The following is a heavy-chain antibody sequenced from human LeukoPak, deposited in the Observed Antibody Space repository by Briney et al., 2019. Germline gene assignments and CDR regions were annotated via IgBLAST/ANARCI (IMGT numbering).Heavy chain of an antibody. V-gene: IGHV4-39*01. J-gene: IGHJ4*02. Sequence: SETLSLTCPVSGGSISSSSYYWGWIRQPPGKGLEWIGSIYYSGSTYYNPSLKSRVTISVDTSKNQFSLKLSSVTAADTAVYYCARLQQWLYDYWGQGTLVTVSS. CDR1: GGSISSSSYY. CDR2: IYYSGST. CDR3: ARLQQWLYDY. D-gene: IGHD6-19*01.